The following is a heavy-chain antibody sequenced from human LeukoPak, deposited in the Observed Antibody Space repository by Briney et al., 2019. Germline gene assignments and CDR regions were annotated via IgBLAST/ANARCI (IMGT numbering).Heavy chain of an antibody. Sequence: GGSLRLSCAASGFTFSTYWMHWVRQAPGKGLVWVARIKGDGSSTIYADSVKGRFTISRDNSKNTLYLQTSSLGAEDTAVYYCTTVLSSNRYNLCDYWGRGTLVTVSS. J-gene: IGHJ4*02. CDR2: IKGDGSST. V-gene: IGHV3-74*01. CDR1: GFTFSTYW. D-gene: IGHD6-13*01. CDR3: TTVLSSNRYNLCDY.